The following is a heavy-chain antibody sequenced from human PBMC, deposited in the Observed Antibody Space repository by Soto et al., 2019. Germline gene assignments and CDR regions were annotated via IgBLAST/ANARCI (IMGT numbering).Heavy chain of an antibody. CDR3: TCITIFGVGRVDVDY. V-gene: IGHV3-30*03. CDR1: GFTFSSYG. Sequence: QVQLVESGGGVVQPGRSLRLSCAASGFTFSSYGMHCVRQAPGKGLEWVAVISYDGSNKYYADSVKGRFTISRDNSKNTLYLQMNSLRAEDTAVYYCTCITIFGVGRVDVDYWGQGTLVTVSS. J-gene: IGHJ4*02. CDR2: ISYDGSNK. D-gene: IGHD3-3*01.